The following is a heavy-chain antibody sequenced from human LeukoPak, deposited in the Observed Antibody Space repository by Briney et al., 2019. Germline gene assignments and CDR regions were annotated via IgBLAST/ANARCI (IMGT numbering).Heavy chain of an antibody. CDR2: IDPSDSET. Sequence: GESLKISCKASGYNFTSYWIGWVRQMPGKGLEWMGIIDPSDSETRYTPSFQGQVTISVDKSLTTAYLQWNSLKASDTAMYYCARQTAMGRSGDYWGQGTLVTLSS. CDR1: GYNFTSYW. V-gene: IGHV5-51*01. J-gene: IGHJ4*02. CDR3: ARQTAMGRSGDY. D-gene: IGHD5-18*01.